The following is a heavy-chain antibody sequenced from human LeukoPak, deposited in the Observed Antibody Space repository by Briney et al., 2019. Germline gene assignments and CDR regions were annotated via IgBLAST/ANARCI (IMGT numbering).Heavy chain of an antibody. CDR1: GFTFNNYG. D-gene: IGHD2-2*01. CDR2: MQYDESDK. V-gene: IGHV3-30*02. Sequence: TGGSLRLSCAAFGFTFNNYGIHWVRQAPGKGLEWVTFMQYDESDKFYADSVKGRFTISRDNSKNTVYLQMNNLRAEDTAVYYCAKHWSYCSTTSCFFNYYYYYMDVWGKGTTVTVSS. J-gene: IGHJ6*03. CDR3: AKHWSYCSTTSCFFNYYYYYMDV.